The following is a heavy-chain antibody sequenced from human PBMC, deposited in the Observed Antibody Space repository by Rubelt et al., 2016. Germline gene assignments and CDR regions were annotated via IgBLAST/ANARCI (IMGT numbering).Heavy chain of an antibody. CDR1: GGSINDNNW. V-gene: IGHV4-4*02. CDR3: ARGTTTQTTGDQ. CDR2: IYDSGSA. J-gene: IGHJ4*02. Sequence: SLTCAVSGGSINDNNWWSWVRQPPGKGLEWIGHIYDSGSAFSTASLKSRVTISINAPRNQFSLKLNSVTAADTGVYYCARGTTTQTTGDQWGQGTLVTVSS. D-gene: IGHD4-17*01.